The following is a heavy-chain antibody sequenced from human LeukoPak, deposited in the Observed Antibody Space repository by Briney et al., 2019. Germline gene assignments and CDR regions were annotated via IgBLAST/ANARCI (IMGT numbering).Heavy chain of an antibody. D-gene: IGHD4-17*01. CDR3: ARLDYVDAFDI. CDR1: GGSISSSS. Sequence: ETLSLTCTVSGGSISSSSYYWGWIRQAPGKGLEWVSSISSSSTYIYYADSLKGRFTISRDNAKNSLYLQMNSLRAEDTAVYYCARLDYVDAFDIWGQGTMVTVSS. J-gene: IGHJ3*02. V-gene: IGHV3-21*01. CDR2: ISSSSTYI.